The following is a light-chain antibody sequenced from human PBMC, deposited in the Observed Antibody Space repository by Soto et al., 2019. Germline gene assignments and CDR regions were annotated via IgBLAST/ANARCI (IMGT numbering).Light chain of an antibody. Sequence: DIQMTQSPSSLSASVGDRVTITCRASQSITNSLNWYQHKPGKAPTLVVYAASSLQSGVPSRFSGSGSGTVFTLTISSLQPEDFATYFCQQGHSRPFTFGPGTKVDIK. J-gene: IGKJ3*01. CDR3: QQGHSRPFT. CDR2: AAS. V-gene: IGKV1-39*01. CDR1: QSITNS.